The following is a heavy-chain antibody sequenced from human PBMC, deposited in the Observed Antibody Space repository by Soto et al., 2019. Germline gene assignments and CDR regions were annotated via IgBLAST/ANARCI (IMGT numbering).Heavy chain of an antibody. D-gene: IGHD6-19*01. V-gene: IGHV4-31*03. CDR3: ARATFSSGWYSSV. CDR1: GGSISSGGYY. Sequence: QVQLQESGPGLVKPSETLSLTCTVSGGSISSGGYYWSWIRQHPGKGLEWIGYIYYSGSTFYNPSLKSRVTISVDTSKNQFSLKLSSVTAADTAVYYCARATFSSGWYSSVWGQGTLVTVSS. CDR2: IYYSGST. J-gene: IGHJ4*02.